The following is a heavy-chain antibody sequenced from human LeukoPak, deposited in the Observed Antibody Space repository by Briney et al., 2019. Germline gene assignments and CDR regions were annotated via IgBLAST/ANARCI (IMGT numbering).Heavy chain of an antibody. J-gene: IGHJ4*02. CDR2: ISGSGGST. CDR3: VRGAYSSSWLNFDY. Sequence: GGSLRLSCAASGFIFSNHGMNWVRQAPGKGLEWVSAISGSGGSTYYADSVKGRFPISRDNSKNTLYLQMNSLRAEDTAVYYCVRGAYSSSWLNFDYWGQGTLVTVSS. V-gene: IGHV3-23*01. CDR1: GFIFSNHG. D-gene: IGHD6-13*01.